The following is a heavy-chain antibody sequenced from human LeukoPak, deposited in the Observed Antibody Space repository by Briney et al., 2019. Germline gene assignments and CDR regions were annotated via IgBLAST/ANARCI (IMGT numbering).Heavy chain of an antibody. CDR1: GGTFSSYA. CDR2: ISAYNGNT. J-gene: IGHJ6*02. CDR3: ARVKSGPSYYYYGMDV. Sequence: ASVKVSCKASGGTFSSYAISWVRQAPGQGLEWMGWISAYNGNTNYAQKLQGRVTMTTDTSTSTAYMELRSLRSDDTAVYYCARVKSGPSYYYYGMDVWGQGTTVTVSS. D-gene: IGHD1-14*01. V-gene: IGHV1-18*01.